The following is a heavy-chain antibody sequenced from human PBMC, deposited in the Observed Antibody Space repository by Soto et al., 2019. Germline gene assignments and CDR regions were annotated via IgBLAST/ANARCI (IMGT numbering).Heavy chain of an antibody. CDR3: TTEYYGGFEY. CDR2: IKRKSDGGTI. J-gene: IGHJ4*02. D-gene: IGHD3-3*01. CDR1: DFTLTNAW. V-gene: IGHV3-15*07. Sequence: GGSLRLSCVASDFTLTNAWVNWVRQTPGKGLEWVGRIKRKSDGGTINYAEAVKGRFTISKDDSTDTLYLQMDNLKTEDTAVYYCTTEYYGGFEYWGQGT.